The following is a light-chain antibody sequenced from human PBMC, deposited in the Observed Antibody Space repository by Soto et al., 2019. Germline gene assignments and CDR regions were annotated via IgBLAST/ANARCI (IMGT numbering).Light chain of an antibody. Sequence: EIVMTQSPATLSVSQGETASLSCRASQSAGNFLAWYQQKPGQAPRLLIYYISTRATGIPARFSGSGSGTEFTLTINSLQSEDFAVYYCQRYNNWPLTFGGGTKVDIK. J-gene: IGKJ4*01. CDR3: QRYNNWPLT. CDR2: YIS. CDR1: QSAGNF. V-gene: IGKV3D-15*01.